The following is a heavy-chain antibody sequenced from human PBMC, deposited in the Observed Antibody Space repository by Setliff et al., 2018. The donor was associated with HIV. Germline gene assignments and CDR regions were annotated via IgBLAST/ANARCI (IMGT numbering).Heavy chain of an antibody. V-gene: IGHV4-34*01. CDR1: GESVSRYY. Sequence: SEPLSLTCAVYGESVSRYYFTWIRQAPGRGLEWIGQINHSAFTKYNPSLAIRVTMSIDTSKNQLSLSLGSVTAADTAMYFCARRPWGITRARLDNWGPGTLVTVSS. CDR3: ARRPWGITRARLDN. D-gene: IGHD3-10*01. CDR2: INHSAFT. J-gene: IGHJ4*02.